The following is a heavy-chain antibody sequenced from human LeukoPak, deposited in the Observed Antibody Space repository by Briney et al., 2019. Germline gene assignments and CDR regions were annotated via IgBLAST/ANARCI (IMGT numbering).Heavy chain of an antibody. CDR2: INPSGGST. V-gene: IGHV1-46*01. Sequence: GASVKVSCKASGYTFTSYYMHWVRQAPGQGLEWMGIINPSGGSTSYAQKFQGRVTITTDESTSTAYMELSSLRSEDTAVYYCATPRRGYSYGSADYWGQGTLVTVSS. J-gene: IGHJ4*02. D-gene: IGHD5-18*01. CDR1: GYTFTSYY. CDR3: ATPRRGYSYGSADY.